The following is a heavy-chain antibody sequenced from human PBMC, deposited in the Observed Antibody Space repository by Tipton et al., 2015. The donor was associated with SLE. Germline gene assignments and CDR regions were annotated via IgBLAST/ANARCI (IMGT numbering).Heavy chain of an antibody. J-gene: IGHJ4*02. CDR1: GFTFNTYW. D-gene: IGHD2-15*01. Sequence: SLRLSCTASGFTFNTYWMSWVRQAPGKGLEWVANINQDGSDKNYVDSVKGRFTISRDNAKNSLYLQMNSLRAEDTAVYYCTPGYCSGGSCYPWYFDYWGQGTLVTVSS. CDR3: TPGYCSGGSCYPWYFDY. V-gene: IGHV3-7*01. CDR2: INQDGSDK.